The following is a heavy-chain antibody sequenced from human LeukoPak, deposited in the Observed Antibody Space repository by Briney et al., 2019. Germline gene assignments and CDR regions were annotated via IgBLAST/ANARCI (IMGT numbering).Heavy chain of an antibody. CDR1: DGSMSGSSFF. Sequence: PSETLSLTCSVSDGSMSGSSFFWGFWVWISQSPGKGLEWIGSIYNSGSTYYNPSLKSRVTISVDTSNNQFSLNLSSVTVADTAVYFCARDVGRGNWNYDSYMDVWGKGTTVTVSS. D-gene: IGHD1-20*01. V-gene: IGHV4-39*07. CDR3: ARDVGRGNWNYDSYMDV. CDR2: IYNSGST. J-gene: IGHJ6*03.